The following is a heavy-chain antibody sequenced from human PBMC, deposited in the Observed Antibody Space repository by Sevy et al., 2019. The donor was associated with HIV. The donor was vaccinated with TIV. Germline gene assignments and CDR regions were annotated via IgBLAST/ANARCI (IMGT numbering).Heavy chain of an antibody. CDR3: ARGGSSGWLASNWFDP. Sequence: SETLSLTCTVSGGSVSSGSYYWSWIRQPPGKGLEWIGYIYYSGSTNYHPSLKSRVTISVDTSKNQFSLKLSSVTAADTAVYYCARGGSSGWLASNWFDPWGQGTLVTVSS. J-gene: IGHJ5*02. CDR1: GGSVSSGSYY. D-gene: IGHD6-19*01. V-gene: IGHV4-61*01. CDR2: IYYSGST.